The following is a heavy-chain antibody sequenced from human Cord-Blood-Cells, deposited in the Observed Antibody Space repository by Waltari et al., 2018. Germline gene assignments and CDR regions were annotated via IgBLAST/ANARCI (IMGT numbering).Heavy chain of an antibody. CDR1: GYSISRGYY. Sequence: QVQLQESGPGLVKPSETLSLTCTVPGYSISRGYYWGWIRQPPGKGLEWIGSIYPSGSTYYNPSLKSRVTISVDTSKNQFSLKLSSVTAADTAVYYCAWSMGDRNAFDIWGQGTMVTVSS. CDR3: AWSMGDRNAFDI. CDR2: IYPSGST. V-gene: IGHV4-38-2*02. J-gene: IGHJ3*02. D-gene: IGHD3-16*01.